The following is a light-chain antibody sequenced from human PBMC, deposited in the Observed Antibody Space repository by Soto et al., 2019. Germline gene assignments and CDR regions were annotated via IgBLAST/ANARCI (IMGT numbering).Light chain of an antibody. V-gene: IGKV3-20*01. Sequence: EIVLTQSPGTLSLSPGERATLSCRASQSVTSSYLAWYQQKPGQAPRLLIYGASSRATGIPERFSGRGSGTDFTLTISRLEPEDFAVYYCQQYGSSPAFGGGTKVEIK. CDR3: QQYGSSPA. J-gene: IGKJ4*01. CDR2: GAS. CDR1: QSVTSSY.